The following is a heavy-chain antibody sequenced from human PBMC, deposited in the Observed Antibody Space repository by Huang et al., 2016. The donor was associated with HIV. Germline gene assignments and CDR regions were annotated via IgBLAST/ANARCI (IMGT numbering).Heavy chain of an antibody. V-gene: IGHV4-59*02. J-gene: IGHJ5*02. CDR1: GDSVSSPY. D-gene: IGHD6-19*01. CDR2: VYDSGTT. CDR3: VRDQGRLAVGGIDNWFDP. Sequence: QVRLQESGPGLVKPSETLSLSCPVSGDSVSSPYWGWIRHPPGKGLEWIGTVYDSGTTKYNPRLKSRITISVDTSKNGFSLNITSVSAADTAMYFCVRDQGRLAVGGIDNWFDPWGQGALVTVSS.